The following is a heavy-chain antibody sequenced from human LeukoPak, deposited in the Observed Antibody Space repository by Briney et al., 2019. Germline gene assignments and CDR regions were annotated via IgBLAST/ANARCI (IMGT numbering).Heavy chain of an antibody. D-gene: IGHD3-3*01. CDR3: ARRNRNDFWSGRGTDY. Sequence: SETLSLTCAVYGGSFSGYYWSWIRQPPGKGLEWIGEINHSGSTNYNPSLKSQVTISVDTSKNQFSLKLSSVTAADTAVYYCARRNRNDFWSGRGTDYWGQGTLVTVSS. CDR2: INHSGST. V-gene: IGHV4-34*01. J-gene: IGHJ4*02. CDR1: GGSFSGYY.